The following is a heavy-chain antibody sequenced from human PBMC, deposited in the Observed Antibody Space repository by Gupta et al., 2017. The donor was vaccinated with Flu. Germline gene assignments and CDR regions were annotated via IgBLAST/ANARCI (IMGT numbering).Heavy chain of an antibody. CDR3: TRLFGKYGRNYFDY. CDR2: MRSKTYGGAK. D-gene: IGHD3-10*02. V-gene: IGHV3-49*04. J-gene: IGHJ4*02. Sequence: EVQLVESGGGLVQPGRSLRLSCTASGFTFGDYAVNWVRQAPGKGLEWVSFMRSKTYGGAKEEAASGTGRFTISRDDSKSIAYLQMNRLKDEDTAVYYCTRLFGKYGRNYFDYWGQGTLVTVS. CDR1: GFTFGDYA.